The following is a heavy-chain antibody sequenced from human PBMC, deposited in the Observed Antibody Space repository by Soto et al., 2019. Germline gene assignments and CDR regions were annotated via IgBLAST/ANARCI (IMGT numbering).Heavy chain of an antibody. CDR1: GGSVSSGSYY. CDR2: IYYSGST. D-gene: IGHD2-15*01. Sequence: SETLSLTCTVSGGSVSSGSYYWSWIRQPPGKGLEWIGYIYYSGSTNYNPSLKSRVTISVDTSKNQFSLKLSSVTAADTAVYYCARDGYCSGGSCYYVWFESWGQETRVTVSS. V-gene: IGHV4-61*01. J-gene: IGHJ5*01. CDR3: ARDGYCSGGSCYYVWFES.